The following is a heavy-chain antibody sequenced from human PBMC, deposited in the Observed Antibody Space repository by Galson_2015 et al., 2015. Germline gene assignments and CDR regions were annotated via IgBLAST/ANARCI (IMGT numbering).Heavy chain of an antibody. D-gene: IGHD3-22*01. CDR3: ATRGSSGYYETYWYFDP. Sequence: SVKVSCKVSGYTLTELSMHWVRQAPGKGLEWMGGFDPEDGETIYAQKFQGRVTMTEDTSTDTAYMELSSLRSEDTAVYYCATRGSSGYYETYWYFDPWGRGTLVTVSS. CDR1: GYTLTELS. J-gene: IGHJ2*01. CDR2: FDPEDGET. V-gene: IGHV1-24*01.